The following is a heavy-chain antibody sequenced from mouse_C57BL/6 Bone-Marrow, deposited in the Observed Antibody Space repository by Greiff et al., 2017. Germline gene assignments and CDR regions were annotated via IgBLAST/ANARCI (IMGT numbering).Heavy chain of an antibody. J-gene: IGHJ2*01. Sequence: VLLQQSGAELAKPGASVKLSCKASGYTFTSYWMHWVQQRPGQGLEWIGYINPSSGYTKYNQKFKDQATLTADKSSNTAYMQLSSLTYEDAAVYYCAREKIYYPFDYWGQGTTLTVAS. V-gene: IGHV1-7*01. D-gene: IGHD1-1*01. CDR2: INPSSGYT. CDR1: GYTFTSYW. CDR3: AREKIYYPFDY.